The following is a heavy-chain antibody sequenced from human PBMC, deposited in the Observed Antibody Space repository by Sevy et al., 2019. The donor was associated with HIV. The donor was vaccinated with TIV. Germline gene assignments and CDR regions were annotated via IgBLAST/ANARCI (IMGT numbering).Heavy chain of an antibody. CDR1: GYTFTSYA. CDR3: ARDYFGSGTFSKGNFFDY. J-gene: IGHJ4*02. Sequence: ASVKVSCKTSGYTFTSYAFHWVRQAPGQRLEWMGWINAGNGNTKYAEKFQGRVTITRDTSASTAYMELSSLRSEDTAVYYCARDYFGSGTFSKGNFFDYWGQGTLVTVSS. V-gene: IGHV1-3*01. CDR2: INAGNGNT. D-gene: IGHD3-10*01.